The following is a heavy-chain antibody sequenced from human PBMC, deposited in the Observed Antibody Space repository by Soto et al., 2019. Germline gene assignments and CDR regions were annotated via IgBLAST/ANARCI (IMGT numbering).Heavy chain of an antibody. CDR3: AKDTHDYGDYVFDY. CDR2: ISWNSGSI. D-gene: IGHD4-17*01. V-gene: IGHV3-9*01. Sequence: GGSLRLSCAASGFTFDDYAMRWVRQAPGKGLEWVSGISWNSGSIGYADSVKGRFTISRDNAKNSLYLQMNSLRAEDTALYYCAKDTHDYGDYVFDYWGQGTLVTVSS. J-gene: IGHJ4*02. CDR1: GFTFDDYA.